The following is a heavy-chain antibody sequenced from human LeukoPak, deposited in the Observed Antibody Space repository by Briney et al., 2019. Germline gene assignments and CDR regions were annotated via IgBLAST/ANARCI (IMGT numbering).Heavy chain of an antibody. CDR3: AKDGCTNGVCYIFGY. V-gene: IGHV3-23*01. CDR2: ISGSGGST. J-gene: IGHJ4*02. D-gene: IGHD2-8*01. CDR1: GFTFSGYA. Sequence: PGGSLRLSCAASGFTFSGYAMSWVRQGPGKGLEWVSAISGSGGSTYYADSVKGRFTISRDNSKNTLYLQMNSLRAEDTAVYYCAKDGCTNGVCYIFGYWGQGTLVAVSS.